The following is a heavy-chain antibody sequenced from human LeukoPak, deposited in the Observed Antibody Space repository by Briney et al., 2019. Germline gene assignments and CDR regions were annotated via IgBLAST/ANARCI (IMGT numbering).Heavy chain of an antibody. D-gene: IGHD3-22*01. Sequence: SVKVSCKASGGTFISYAISWVRQAPGQGLEWMGRIIPIFGTANYAQKFQGRVTITTDESTSTAYMELSSLRSEDTAVYYCARGQYYYDSSGYYYVTFDYWGQGTLVTVSS. J-gene: IGHJ4*02. V-gene: IGHV1-69*05. CDR1: GGTFISYA. CDR2: IIPIFGTA. CDR3: ARGQYYYDSSGYYYVTFDY.